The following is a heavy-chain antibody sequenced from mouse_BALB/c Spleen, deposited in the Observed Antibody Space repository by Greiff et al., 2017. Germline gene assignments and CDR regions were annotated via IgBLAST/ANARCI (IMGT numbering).Heavy chain of an antibody. CDR3: ARHGYYGYWYFDV. J-gene: IGHJ1*01. D-gene: IGHD1-1*01. CDR1: GFAFSSYD. Sequence: DVKLVESGGGLVKPGGSLKLSCAASGFAFSSYDMSWVRQTPEKRLEWVAYISSGGGSTYYPATVKGRFTISRDNARNTLYLQMSSLKSEDTAMYYCARHGYYGYWYFDVWGAGTTVTVSS. CDR2: ISSGGGST. V-gene: IGHV5-12-1*01.